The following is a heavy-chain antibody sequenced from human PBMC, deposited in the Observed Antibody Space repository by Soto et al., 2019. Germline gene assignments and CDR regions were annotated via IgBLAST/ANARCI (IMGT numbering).Heavy chain of an antibody. J-gene: IGHJ6*02. CDR2: IRSKTNSYAT. CDR3: ARVSWREKYGMDV. V-gene: IGHV3-73*02. CDR1: GFTFGGSA. Sequence: EGQLVESGGGLVQPGGSLKLSCAASGFTFGGSAMHWVRQASGKGLEWVGHIRSKTNSYATAYAESVKGRFTISRDDSMNTAYLQMNSLKTEDTAVYYCARVSWREKYGMDVWGQGTTVTVSS.